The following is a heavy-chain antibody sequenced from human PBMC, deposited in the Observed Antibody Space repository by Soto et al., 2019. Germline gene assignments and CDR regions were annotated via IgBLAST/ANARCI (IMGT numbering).Heavy chain of an antibody. CDR1: GGSISSYF. CDR3: ARAGTAMVQLDY. V-gene: IGHV4-59*01. Sequence: SETLSLTCTVSGGSISSYFWSWIRQPPGKGLEWIGYIDYSGSTNYNPSLKSRVTISVDTSKNQFSLKLTSVTAADTAVFYCARAGTAMVQLDYWGQGTLVTV. J-gene: IGHJ4*02. CDR2: IDYSGST. D-gene: IGHD5-18*01.